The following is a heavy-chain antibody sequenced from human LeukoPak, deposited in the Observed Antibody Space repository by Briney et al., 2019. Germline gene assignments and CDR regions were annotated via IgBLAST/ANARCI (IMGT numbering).Heavy chain of an antibody. J-gene: IGHJ6*04. Sequence: SETLSLTCTVSGGSISSSSYYWGWIRQPPGKGLEWIGSIYYSGSTYYNPSLKSRVTISVDTSKNQFSLKLSSVTAADTAVYYCARQPLTSGFWGLSSWPADVWGKGTTVTVSS. CDR2: IYYSGST. CDR1: GGSISSSSYY. D-gene: IGHD6-13*01. CDR3: ARQPLTSGFWGLSSWPADV. V-gene: IGHV4-39*01.